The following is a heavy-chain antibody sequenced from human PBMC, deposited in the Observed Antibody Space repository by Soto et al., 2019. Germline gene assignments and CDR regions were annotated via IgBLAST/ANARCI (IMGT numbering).Heavy chain of an antibody. CDR3: AKKVWYSSSSPFDY. J-gene: IGHJ4*02. Sequence: EVQLLESGGGLVQPGGSLKLSCAASGLTFSSYAMSWVGQAPGKGLEWVSAISGSGGSTYYADSVKGRFTIPRDNSKNTLYLQMNSLRAEDTAVYYCAKKVWYSSSSPFDYWGQGTLVTVSS. D-gene: IGHD6-6*01. V-gene: IGHV3-23*01. CDR1: GLTFSSYA. CDR2: ISGSGGST.